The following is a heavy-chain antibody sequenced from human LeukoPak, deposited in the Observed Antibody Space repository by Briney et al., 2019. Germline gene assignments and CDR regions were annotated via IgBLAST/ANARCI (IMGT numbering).Heavy chain of an antibody. CDR3: AKDRPLTTITMIVVVTIFDY. CDR2: ISGSGGST. J-gene: IGHJ4*02. Sequence: GGSLRLSCAASGFTFSSYAMSWVRQAPGKGLEWVSAISGSGGSTYYADSVKGRFTISRDNSKNTLYLQMNSLRAEDTAVYYCAKDRPLTTITMIVVVTIFDYWGQGTLVTVSS. D-gene: IGHD3-22*01. V-gene: IGHV3-23*01. CDR1: GFTFSSYA.